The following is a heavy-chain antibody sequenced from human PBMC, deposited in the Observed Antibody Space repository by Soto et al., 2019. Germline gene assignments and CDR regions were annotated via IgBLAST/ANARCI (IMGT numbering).Heavy chain of an antibody. CDR1: GYIFSDYS. CDR2: VSSSGSVK. V-gene: IGHV3-48*02. D-gene: IGHD3-3*01. Sequence: EVQLVESGGDSVQPGGSLRLSCVGSGYIFSDYSMNWVRQAPGKGLEWVSYVSSSGSVKYYADSAKGLFTVSRDNAKNSLSLQMNSLRDEDSAVYYCAREAASGSDFWGQGTLVTVSS. CDR3: AREAASGSDF. J-gene: IGHJ4*02.